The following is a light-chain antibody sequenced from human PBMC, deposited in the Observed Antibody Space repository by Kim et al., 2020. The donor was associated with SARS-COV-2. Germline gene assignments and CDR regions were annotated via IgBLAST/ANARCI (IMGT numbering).Light chain of an antibody. J-gene: IGLJ3*02. CDR3: QSYDSTNHWV. Sequence: KTVTISCTRSSGSIASNYVHWYQQRPGSAPTPVIYADKQRPSGVPDRFSGSIESSSNSASLTISGMRPEDEADYYCQSYDSTNHWVFGGGTQLTVL. CDR1: SGSIASNY. V-gene: IGLV6-57*03. CDR2: ADK.